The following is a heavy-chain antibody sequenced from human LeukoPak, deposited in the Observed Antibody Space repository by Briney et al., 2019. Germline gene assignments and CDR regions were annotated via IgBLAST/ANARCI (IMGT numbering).Heavy chain of an antibody. CDR2: IYYTGST. CDR3: ARLRGGDYSSYNWFDP. Sequence: SETLSLTCTVSGGSISSSNSYWGWIRQPPGKGLEWIGSIYYTGSTYSNPSLKSRVTISMDTSKNQFSLKLSSVTAADTAVYYCARLRGGDYSSYNWFDPWGQGTLVTVSS. D-gene: IGHD2-21*02. CDR1: GGSISSSNSY. V-gene: IGHV4-39*07. J-gene: IGHJ5*02.